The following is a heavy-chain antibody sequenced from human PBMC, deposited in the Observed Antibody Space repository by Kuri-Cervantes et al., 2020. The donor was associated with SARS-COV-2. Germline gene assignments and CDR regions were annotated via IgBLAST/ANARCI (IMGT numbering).Heavy chain of an antibody. CDR1: GYSFTSYW. CDR2: IYPGDSDT. V-gene: IGHV5-51*01. J-gene: IGHJ4*02. Sequence: GESLKISCKGSGYSFTSYWIGWVRQMPGKGLEWMGIIYPGDSDTRYNPSFQGQVTISADKSISTAYLQWSSLKASDTAMYYCARLGNIWFGELLTPLPDQWGQGTLVTVSS. D-gene: IGHD3-10*01. CDR3: ARLGNIWFGELLTPLPDQ.